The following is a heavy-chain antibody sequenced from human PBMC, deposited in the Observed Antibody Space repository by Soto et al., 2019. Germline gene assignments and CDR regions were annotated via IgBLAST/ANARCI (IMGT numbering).Heavy chain of an antibody. CDR3: AGTPGIAAAGIYWFDP. Sequence: QVQLVQSGAEVKKPGSSVKVSCKASGGTFSSYAISWVRQAPGQGLEWMGGIIPIFGTGNYAQKFQGRGTITADESTSTAYMELSSLRSEDTAVYYCAGTPGIAAAGIYWFDPWGQGTLVTVSS. CDR1: GGTFSSYA. J-gene: IGHJ5*02. CDR2: IIPIFGTG. D-gene: IGHD6-13*01. V-gene: IGHV1-69*01.